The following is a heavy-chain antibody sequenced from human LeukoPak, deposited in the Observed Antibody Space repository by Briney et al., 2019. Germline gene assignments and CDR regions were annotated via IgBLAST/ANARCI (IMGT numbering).Heavy chain of an antibody. CDR3: ARYSSGWYYFDY. V-gene: IGHV4-59*01. J-gene: IGHJ4*02. CDR1: GGSTSYYH. Sequence: SETLSLTCTVSGGSTSYYHWGWIRQPPGKGPEWIGYIYYSGSTNYTPSLKSRVTISLDTSKNQFSLKLSSVTAADTAVYYCARYSSGWYYFDYWGQGTLVTVSS. CDR2: IYYSGST. D-gene: IGHD6-19*01.